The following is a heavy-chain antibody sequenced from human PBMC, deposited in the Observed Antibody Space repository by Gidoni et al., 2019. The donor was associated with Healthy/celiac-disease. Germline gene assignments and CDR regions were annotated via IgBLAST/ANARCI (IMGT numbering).Heavy chain of an antibody. CDR1: GGSISSGDYY. J-gene: IGHJ6*03. V-gene: IGHV4-30-4*01. D-gene: IGHD3-9*01. Sequence: QVQLQESGPGLVKPSQTLSLTCTVPGGSISSGDYYWSWIRQPPGKGLEWIGYIYYSGSTYYNPSLKSRVTISVDTSKNQFSLKLSSVTAADTAVYYCARSEVYYDILTGYYRGDYMDVWGKGTTVTVSS. CDR3: ARSEVYYDILTGYYRGDYMDV. CDR2: IYYSGST.